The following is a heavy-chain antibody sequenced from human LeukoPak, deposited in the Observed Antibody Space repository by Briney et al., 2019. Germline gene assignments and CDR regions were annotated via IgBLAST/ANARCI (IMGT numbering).Heavy chain of an antibody. CDR2: IGSYKGTT. V-gene: IGHV1-18*01. Sequence: GASVKVSCKASGYTLPSYVLSWVRQALGQGLGWMGWIGSYKGTTNYAQKLQGRVTMTTDTSTSTAYMELRSLRSDDTAVYYCARGNLLGYSSSWYAFELNWYFDLWGRGTLVTVSS. D-gene: IGHD6-13*01. CDR1: GYTLPSYV. J-gene: IGHJ2*01. CDR3: ARGNLLGYSSSWYAFELNWYFDL.